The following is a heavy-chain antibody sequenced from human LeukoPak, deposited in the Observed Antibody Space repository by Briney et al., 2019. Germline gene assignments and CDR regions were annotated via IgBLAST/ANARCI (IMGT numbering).Heavy chain of an antibody. D-gene: IGHD2-2*01. CDR1: GFTFSSYS. CDR2: ISSSSSTI. V-gene: IGHV3-48*02. CDR3: AKDLSRGPYYYYGMDV. J-gene: IGHJ6*02. Sequence: GGSLRLSCAASGFTFSSYSMNWVRQAPGKGLEWVSYISSSSSTIYYADSVKGRFTISRDNAKNSLYLQMNSLRDEDTAVYYCAKDLSRGPYYYYGMDVWGQGTTVTVSS.